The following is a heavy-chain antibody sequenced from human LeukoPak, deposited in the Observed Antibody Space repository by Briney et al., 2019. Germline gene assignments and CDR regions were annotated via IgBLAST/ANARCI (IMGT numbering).Heavy chain of an antibody. J-gene: IGHJ3*02. CDR3: ARGGCGSTSCYAYAFDI. CDR2: IYHSGST. CDR1: GGSISSSNW. Sequence: ASEALSLTCAVSGGSISSSNWRSWGRQPPGQGLGWIGEIYHSGSTNYNPSLKSRVTISVDKSKNQFSLKLSSVTAADTAVYYCARGGCGSTSCYAYAFDIWGQGTMVTVSS. D-gene: IGHD2-2*01. V-gene: IGHV4-4*02.